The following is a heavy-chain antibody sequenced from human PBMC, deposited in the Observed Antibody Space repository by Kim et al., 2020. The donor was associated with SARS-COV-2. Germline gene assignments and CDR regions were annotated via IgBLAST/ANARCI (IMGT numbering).Heavy chain of an antibody. CDR1: GFTVSSNY. D-gene: IGHD4-17*01. CDR3: ARVPGDYGGNGAFDI. J-gene: IGHJ3*02. Sequence: GGSLRLSCAASGFTVSSNYMNWVRQAPGKGLEWVSVIYSGGSTYYADSVKGRFTISRDNSKNTLYLQINSLRAEDTALYYCARVPGDYGGNGAFDIWGQGTMVTVSS. V-gene: IGHV3-53*01. CDR2: IYSGGST.